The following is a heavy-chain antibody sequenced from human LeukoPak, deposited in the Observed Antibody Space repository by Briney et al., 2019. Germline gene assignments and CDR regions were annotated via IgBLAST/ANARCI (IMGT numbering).Heavy chain of an antibody. V-gene: IGHV4-39*01. CDR2: FYYSGRP. J-gene: IGHJ4*02. Sequence: AETLSLTCTVSGGSISSCSYYWGWIPQPPGKGLEWIGSFYYSGRPYYNPSLKSRVTISVDTSKNQFSLKLSSVTAADTAVYYCARSLSYQLLNFDYWGQGTLVTVSS. CDR3: ARSLSYQLLNFDY. CDR1: GGSISSCSYY. D-gene: IGHD2-2*01.